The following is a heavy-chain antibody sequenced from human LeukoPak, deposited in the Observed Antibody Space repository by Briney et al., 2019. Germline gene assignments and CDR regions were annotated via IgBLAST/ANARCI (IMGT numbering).Heavy chain of an antibody. Sequence: GGSLRLSCAASGFTFSSYAMHWVRHSPGKGLEWLALISPDGTKDYYPDSVKGRFTISRDNSKNTLYLQMNGLGAADTAVYYGARVPYGDYQFPGSYWGRVTPVTVS. CDR3: ARVPYGDYQFPGSY. V-gene: IGHV3-30-3*01. CDR2: ISPDGTKD. CDR1: GFTFSSYA. D-gene: IGHD4-17*01. J-gene: IGHJ4*02.